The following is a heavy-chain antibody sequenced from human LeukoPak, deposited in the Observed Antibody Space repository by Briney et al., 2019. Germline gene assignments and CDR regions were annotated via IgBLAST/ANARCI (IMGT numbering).Heavy chain of an antibody. CDR1: GASISDYY. CDR2: IYYSGST. Sequence: SETLPLTCTVSGASISDYYWSWIRQPPGKGLEWIGYIYYSGSTNYIPSLKSRVTLSVDTSKNQFSMKLSSVTAADTAVYYCARVVRGATGSDYWGQGTLVTVSS. CDR3: ARVVRGATGSDY. V-gene: IGHV4-59*01. J-gene: IGHJ4*02. D-gene: IGHD1-26*01.